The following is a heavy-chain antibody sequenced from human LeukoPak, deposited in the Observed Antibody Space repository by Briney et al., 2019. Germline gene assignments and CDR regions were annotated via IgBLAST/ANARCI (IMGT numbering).Heavy chain of an antibody. CDR3: ARQVVAVAGTGYFDY. CDR2: IYYSGST. V-gene: IGHV4-39*01. CDR1: GGXISSSSYY. J-gene: IGHJ4*02. D-gene: IGHD6-19*01. Sequence: SETLSLTCTVSGGXISSSSYYWGWIRQPPGMGLEWLGSIYYSGSTYYNTSLKSPGTISVDTSKNQFSLKLNSVTAADTAVYFCARQVVAVAGTGYFDYWGQGTLVTVSS.